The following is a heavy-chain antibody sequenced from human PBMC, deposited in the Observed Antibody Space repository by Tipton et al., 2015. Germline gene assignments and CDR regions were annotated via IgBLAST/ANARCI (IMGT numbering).Heavy chain of an antibody. D-gene: IGHD3-22*01. J-gene: IGHJ4*02. Sequence: TLSLTCTVSGGSISTYYWSWIRQPPGKGLEWIGYVSYSGSTNYNPSLKSRVTISGDTSKNQFSLKLTSVTAADTAVYYCASRRSSGYYWWGQGTLVTVSS. CDR2: VSYSGST. V-gene: IGHV4-59*01. CDR1: GGSISTYY. CDR3: ASRRSSGYYW.